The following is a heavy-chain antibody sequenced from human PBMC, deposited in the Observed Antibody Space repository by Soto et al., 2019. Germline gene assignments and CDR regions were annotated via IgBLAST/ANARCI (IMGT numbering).Heavy chain of an antibody. V-gene: IGHV4-39*01. CDR2: IFSTGTT. Sequence: SETLSLTCTVSGGSMNIAFTCWVWIRQPPGKGLEWIGAIFSTGTTYYTPSLKSRVTISVDTSKNQFSLNLSSVTAADTAVYYCGLSGRSYSDWFDPWGQGTLVTVSS. CDR3: GLSGRSYSDWFDP. J-gene: IGHJ5*02. CDR1: GGSMNIAFTC. D-gene: IGHD2-21*01.